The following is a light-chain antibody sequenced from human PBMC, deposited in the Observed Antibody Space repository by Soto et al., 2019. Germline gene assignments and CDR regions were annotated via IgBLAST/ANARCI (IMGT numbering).Light chain of an antibody. J-gene: IGKJ1*01. CDR3: QKSYSTPRK. Sequence: DIQMTQSPSSLPAYVGDIVTIACRASQNINIYLNWYQQRPGKAPKLLIYAASSLESGVPSRFSGSGSGTDFTLTISSLQPEDFATYYCQKSYSTPRKFGQGTKVDIK. CDR1: QNINIY. V-gene: IGKV1-39*01. CDR2: AAS.